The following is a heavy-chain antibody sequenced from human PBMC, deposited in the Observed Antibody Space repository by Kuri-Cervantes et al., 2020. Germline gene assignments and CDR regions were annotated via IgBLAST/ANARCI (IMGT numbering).Heavy chain of an antibody. CDR2: MNPNSGNT. Sequence: ASVKVSCKASGYTFTSYDINWVRQATGQGLEWMGWMNPNSGNTGYAQKFQGRVTMTRDTSISTAHMELSRLRSDDTAVYYCARDPYYYDSSGYYYRPPFDYWGQGTLVTVSS. CDR1: GYTFTSYD. J-gene: IGHJ4*02. CDR3: ARDPYYYDSSGYYYRPPFDY. D-gene: IGHD3-22*01. V-gene: IGHV1-8*01.